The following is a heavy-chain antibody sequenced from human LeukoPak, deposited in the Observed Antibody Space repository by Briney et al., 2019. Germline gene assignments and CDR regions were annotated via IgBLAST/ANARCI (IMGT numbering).Heavy chain of an antibody. J-gene: IGHJ5*02. CDR2: IYPGDSDT. CDR1: GYSFTSYW. Sequence: GESVKISCKGSGYSFTSYWIGWVRQMPGKGLEWMGIIYPGDSDTRYSPSFQGQVTISADKSISTAYLQWSSLKASDTAMYYCARSALYCSGGSCYRINWFDPWGQGTLVTVSS. V-gene: IGHV5-51*01. D-gene: IGHD2-15*01. CDR3: ARSALYCSGGSCYRINWFDP.